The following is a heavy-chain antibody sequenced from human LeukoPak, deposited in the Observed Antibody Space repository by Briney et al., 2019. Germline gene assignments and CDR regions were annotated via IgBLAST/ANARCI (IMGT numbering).Heavy chain of an antibody. CDR2: ISGSGGST. J-gene: IGHJ3*02. D-gene: IGHD3-10*01. CDR1: GFTFSSYA. V-gene: IGHV3-23*01. Sequence: GGSLRLSCAASGFTFSSYAMSWVRQAPGKGLEWVSAISGSGGSTYYADSVKGRFTISRDDSKNTLYLQMNSLRAEDTAVYYCAKGFRRVMVRGVILAECAFDIWGQGTMVTVSS. CDR3: AKGFRRVMVRGVILAECAFDI.